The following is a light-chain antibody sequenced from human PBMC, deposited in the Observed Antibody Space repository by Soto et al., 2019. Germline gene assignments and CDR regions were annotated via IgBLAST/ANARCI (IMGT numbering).Light chain of an antibody. Sequence: EIVMTQSPATLSVSPGERDTLSCRASQSVSRTLAWYQQKPGQAPRLLIYGASTRATGVPARFTGSGSGTDFTLTISSLQSEDFAVYYCQQYNSGWTFGQGTKVEIK. V-gene: IGKV3-15*01. CDR1: QSVSRT. CDR3: QQYNSGWT. CDR2: GAS. J-gene: IGKJ1*01.